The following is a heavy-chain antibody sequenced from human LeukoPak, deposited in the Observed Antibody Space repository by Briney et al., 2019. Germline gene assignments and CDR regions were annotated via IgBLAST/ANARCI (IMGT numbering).Heavy chain of an antibody. V-gene: IGHV4-30-2*01. CDR2: IYHSGST. J-gene: IGHJ5*02. CDR3: ARRRGATYNNSNWFDP. Sequence: PSQTLSLTCTVSGGSISSGGYYWSWIRQPPGKGLEWIGYIYHSGSTYYNPSLKSRVTISVDRSKNQFSLKLSSVTAADTAVYYCARRRGATYNNSNWFDPWGQGTLVTVSS. CDR1: GGSISSGGYY. D-gene: IGHD1-26*01.